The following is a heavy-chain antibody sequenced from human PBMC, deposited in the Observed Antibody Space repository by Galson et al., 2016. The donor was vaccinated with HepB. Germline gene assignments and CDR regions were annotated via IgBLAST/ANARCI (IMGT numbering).Heavy chain of an antibody. Sequence: SVKVSCKASGYSFTSYYMHWVRQAPGQGLEWMGEINPSGGSTRYAQRFHGRVIMTRDTSTSTVYMELSSLRSEDTAVFYCARDRFSRSSRPRWYFDSWGQGTLVTVSS. CDR1: GYSFTSYY. D-gene: IGHD6-6*01. V-gene: IGHV1-46*01. J-gene: IGHJ4*02. CDR3: ARDRFSRSSRPRWYFDS. CDR2: INPSGGST.